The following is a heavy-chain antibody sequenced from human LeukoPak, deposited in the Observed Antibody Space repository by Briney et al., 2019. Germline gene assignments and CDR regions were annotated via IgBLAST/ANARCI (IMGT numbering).Heavy chain of an antibody. J-gene: IGHJ6*04. CDR1: GGTFSSYA. CDR2: IIPIFGTA. V-gene: IGHV1-69*06. CDR3: ASSPMVESSGWYAGYYSYGMDV. Sequence: GASVKVSCKASGGTFSSYAISWVRQAPGQGLEWMGGIIPIFGTANYAQKFQGRVTITADKSTSTAYMELSSLRSEDTAVYYCASSPMVESSGWYAGYYSYGMDVWGKGPTVTVSS. D-gene: IGHD6-19*01.